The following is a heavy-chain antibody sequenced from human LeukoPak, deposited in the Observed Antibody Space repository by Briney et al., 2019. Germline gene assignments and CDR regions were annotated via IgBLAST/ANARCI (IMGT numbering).Heavy chain of an antibody. D-gene: IGHD2-2*01. CDR2: IYYTGTT. J-gene: IGHJ5*02. CDR3: ARQARITSLRLTWFDP. CDR1: GDSISSNIYY. V-gene: IGHV4-39*01. Sequence: SETLSLTCTVSGDSISSNIYYWGWIRQPPGKGLEWIGSIYYTGTTYYNPSLKSRVTISVDTSKSQFSLQLTSVTAADTAVYYCARQARITSLRLTWFDPWGQGTLVTVSS.